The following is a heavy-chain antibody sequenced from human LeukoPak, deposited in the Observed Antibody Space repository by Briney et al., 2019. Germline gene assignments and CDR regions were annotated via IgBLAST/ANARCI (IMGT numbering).Heavy chain of an antibody. CDR2: ISYDGSNK. V-gene: IGHV3-30-3*01. D-gene: IGHD6-13*01. CDR3: ARDLKRNSSSWYPHYYYGMDV. CDR1: GFTFSSYA. Sequence: GGSLRLSCAASGFTFSSYAMHWVRQAPGKGLEWVAVISYDGSNKYYADSVKGGFTISRDNSKNTLYLQMNSLRAEDTAVYYCARDLKRNSSSWYPHYYYGMDVWGQGTTVTVSS. J-gene: IGHJ6*02.